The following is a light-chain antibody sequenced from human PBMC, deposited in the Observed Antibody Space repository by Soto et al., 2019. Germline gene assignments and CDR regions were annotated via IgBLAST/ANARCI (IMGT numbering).Light chain of an antibody. CDR3: SSYTDSSNYV. CDR2: DVN. J-gene: IGLJ1*01. V-gene: IGLV2-14*03. Sequence: QSALTQPASVSGSPGQSITISCTGTSRDVGGYDYVSWYQQYPGKAPKLMIFDVNNRPSGVSDRFSGSKSANTASLTISGLQSEDEADYYCSSYTDSSNYVFGTGTKVTV. CDR1: SRDVGGYDY.